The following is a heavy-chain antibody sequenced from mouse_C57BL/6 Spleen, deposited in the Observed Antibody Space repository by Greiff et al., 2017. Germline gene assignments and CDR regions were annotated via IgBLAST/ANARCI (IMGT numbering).Heavy chain of an antibody. V-gene: IGHV1-69*01. Sequence: QVQLKQPGAELVMPGASVKLSCKASGYTFTSYWMHWVKQRPGQGLEWIGEIDPSDSYTNYNQKFKGKSTLTVDKSSSTAYMQLSSLTSEDSAVYYCARSRDYGRFDYWGQGTTLTVSS. CDR1: GYTFTSYW. J-gene: IGHJ2*01. D-gene: IGHD2-4*01. CDR2: IDPSDSYT. CDR3: ARSRDYGRFDY.